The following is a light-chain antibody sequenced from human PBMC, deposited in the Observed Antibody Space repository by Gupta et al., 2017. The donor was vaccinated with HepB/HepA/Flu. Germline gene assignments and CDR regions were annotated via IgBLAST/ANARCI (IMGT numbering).Light chain of an antibody. Sequence: SVGDRVTITCRASQTIKSWLAWYVQKPGQAPQVLIYKASNLETGVTSRFSGSGSGTEFNLTISSLQPDDFASYYCEQYVVYPWTFGQGTNIEIK. CDR1: QTIKSW. V-gene: IGKV1-5*03. J-gene: IGKJ1*01. CDR2: KAS. CDR3: EQYVVYPWT.